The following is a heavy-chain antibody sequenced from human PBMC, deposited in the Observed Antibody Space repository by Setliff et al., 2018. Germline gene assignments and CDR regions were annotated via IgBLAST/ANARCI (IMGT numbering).Heavy chain of an antibody. J-gene: IGHJ4*02. CDR2: IYYSGST. D-gene: IGHD3-3*01. V-gene: IGHV4-39*07. CDR3: ARGFLAAPFDY. Sequence: SETLSLTCTVSGGSISSSSYYWGWIRQPPGKGLEWIGSIYYSGSTYYNPSLKSRVTISVDTSKNQFSLKLKSVTAADTAMYFCARGFLAAPFDYWGQGTRVTVSS. CDR1: GGSISSSSYY.